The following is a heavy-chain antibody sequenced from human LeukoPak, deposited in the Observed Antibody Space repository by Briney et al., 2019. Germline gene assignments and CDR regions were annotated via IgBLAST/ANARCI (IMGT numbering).Heavy chain of an antibody. CDR3: AKDSRYSSSSRFDP. V-gene: IGHV3-9*01. D-gene: IGHD6-13*01. CDR1: GFTFDDCA. J-gene: IGHJ5*02. CDR2: ISWNSGSI. Sequence: GGSLRLSCAASGFTFDDCAMHWVRQAPGKGLEWVSGISWNSGSIGYADSVKGRFTISRDNAKNSLYLQMNSLRAEDTALYYCAKDSRYSSSSRFDPWGQGTLVIVSS.